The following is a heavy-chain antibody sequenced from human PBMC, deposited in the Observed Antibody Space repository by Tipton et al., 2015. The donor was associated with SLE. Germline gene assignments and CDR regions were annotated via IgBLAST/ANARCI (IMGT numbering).Heavy chain of an antibody. CDR3: ARYSLTNWHLDL. J-gene: IGHJ2*01. V-gene: IGHV4-59*01. CDR1: GGSISNYY. CDR2: IYYSGST. Sequence: TLSLTCTVSGGSISNYYWSWIRQPPGKGLEWIGYIYYSGSTSYNPSLNSRVTISVDTSRNQFSLKLTSVTAADSAVYYCARYSLTNWHLDLWGRGTLVTVSS. D-gene: IGHD2-15*01.